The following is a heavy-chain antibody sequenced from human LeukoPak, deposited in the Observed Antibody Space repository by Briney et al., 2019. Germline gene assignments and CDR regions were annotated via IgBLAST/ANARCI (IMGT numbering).Heavy chain of an antibody. CDR3: ARDPFDYYDSSGYPRGRAFDI. CDR2: INSDGSST. V-gene: IGHV3-74*01. CDR1: GFTFSSYW. J-gene: IGHJ3*02. D-gene: IGHD3-22*01. Sequence: GRSLRLSCAASGFTFSSYWLHWVRQAPGKGLVWVSRINSDGSSTSYADSVKGRFTISRDNAKNTLYLQMNSLRAEDTAVYYCARDPFDYYDSSGYPRGRAFDIWGQGTMVTVSS.